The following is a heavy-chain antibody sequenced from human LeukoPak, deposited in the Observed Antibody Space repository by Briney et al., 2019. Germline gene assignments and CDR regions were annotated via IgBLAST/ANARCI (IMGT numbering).Heavy chain of an antibody. D-gene: IGHD3-9*01. CDR3: ANPDILTGDGTYFDY. J-gene: IGHJ4*02. Sequence: HPGGSLRLSCAASGFTFSSYAMSWARQAPGEGLEWVSAISGSGGSTYYADSVKGRFTISRDNSKNTLYLQMNSLRAEDTAVYYCANPDILTGDGTYFDYWGQGTLVTVSS. CDR1: GFTFSSYA. V-gene: IGHV3-23*01. CDR2: ISGSGGST.